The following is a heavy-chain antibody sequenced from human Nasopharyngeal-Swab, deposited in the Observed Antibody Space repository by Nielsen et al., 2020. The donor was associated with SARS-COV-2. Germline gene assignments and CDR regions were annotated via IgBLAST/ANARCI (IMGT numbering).Heavy chain of an antibody. CDR3: AKGRDGYNSYFDY. CDR2: ISYDGSNK. CDR1: GFTFNIYG. Sequence: GESLKISCAASGFTFNIYGMHWVRQAPGKGLEWGAVISYDGSNKYYADSVKGRFTFSRDNSKNTLYLQMNSLRAEDTAVYYCAKGRDGYNSYFDYWGQGILVTVSS. V-gene: IGHV3-30*18. D-gene: IGHD5-24*01. J-gene: IGHJ4*02.